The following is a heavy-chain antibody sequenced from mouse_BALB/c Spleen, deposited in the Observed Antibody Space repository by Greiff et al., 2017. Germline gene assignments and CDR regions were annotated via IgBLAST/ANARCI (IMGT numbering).Heavy chain of an antibody. D-gene: IGHD2-4*01. Sequence: VQLQQSGAELARPGASVKLSCKASGYTFTSYWMHWVKQRPGQGLEWIGAIYPGDGDTRYTQKFKGKATLTADKSSSTAYMQLSSLASEDSAVYYCSSMITTVYYYAMDYWGEGTSVTVSS. CDR3: SSMITTVYYYAMDY. J-gene: IGHJ4*01. V-gene: IGHV1-87*01. CDR1: GYTFTSYW. CDR2: IYPGDGDT.